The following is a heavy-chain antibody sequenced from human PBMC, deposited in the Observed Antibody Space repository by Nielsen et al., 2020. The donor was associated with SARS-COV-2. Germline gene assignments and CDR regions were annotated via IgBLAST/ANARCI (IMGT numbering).Heavy chain of an antibody. V-gene: IGHV1-8*02. Sequence: ASVKVSCKASGYTFTSYGINWVRQATGQGLEWMGWMNPNSGNTGYAQKFQGRVTMTRNTSISTAYMELSSLRSEDTAVYYCARGARYCSGGSCSDAFDIWGQGTMVTVSS. J-gene: IGHJ3*02. CDR3: ARGARYCSGGSCSDAFDI. D-gene: IGHD2-15*01. CDR1: GYTFTSYG. CDR2: MNPNSGNT.